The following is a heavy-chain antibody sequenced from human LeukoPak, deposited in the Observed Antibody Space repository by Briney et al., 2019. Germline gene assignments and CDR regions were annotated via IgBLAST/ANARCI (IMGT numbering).Heavy chain of an antibody. CDR3: AREAYYHDSSGYYYPDY. J-gene: IGHJ4*02. D-gene: IGHD3-22*01. Sequence: GGSLRLSCAASGFTVSTNYMSWVRQAPGMGLEWVSIIYSGDSTSYTDSVKGRFTISRDSSKNTLYLQMNGLRAEDTAVYLCAREAYYHDSSGYYYPDYWGQGTLVTVSS. CDR2: IYSGDST. V-gene: IGHV3-66*02. CDR1: GFTVSTNY.